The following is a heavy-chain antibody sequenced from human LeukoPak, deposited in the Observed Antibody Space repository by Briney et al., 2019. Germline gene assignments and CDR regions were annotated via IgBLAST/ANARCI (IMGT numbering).Heavy chain of an antibody. V-gene: IGHV4-39*01. CDR1: GGSISSSSYY. CDR3: ASDSSSWKDSFEY. Sequence: SQTLSLTCTVSGGSISSSSYYWGWIRQPPGKGLEWIGSIYYSRSTYYNPSLKSPVPISVDTSKNQFSLKLSSVTTADTAVYYCASDSSSWKDSFEYWGQGALVIVSA. J-gene: IGHJ4*02. CDR2: IYYSRST. D-gene: IGHD6-13*01.